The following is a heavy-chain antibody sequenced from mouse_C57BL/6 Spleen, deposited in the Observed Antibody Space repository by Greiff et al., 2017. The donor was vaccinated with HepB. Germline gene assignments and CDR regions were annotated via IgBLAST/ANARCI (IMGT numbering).Heavy chain of an antibody. V-gene: IGHV1-54*01. Sequence: VQLQQSGAELVRPGTSVKVSCKASGYAFTNYLIEWVKQRPGQGLEWIGVINPGSGGTNYNEKFKGKATLTADKSSSTAYMQLSSLTSEDSAVYFCARGGAMTTVEKGYYFDYWGQGTTLTVAS. J-gene: IGHJ2*01. D-gene: IGHD1-1*01. CDR1: GYAFTNYL. CDR3: ARGGAMTTVEKGYYFDY. CDR2: INPGSGGT.